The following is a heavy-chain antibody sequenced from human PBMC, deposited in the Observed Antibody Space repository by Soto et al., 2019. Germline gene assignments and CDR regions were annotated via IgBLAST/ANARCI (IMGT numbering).Heavy chain of an antibody. V-gene: IGHV4-59*08. CDR1: GGSMSNYF. J-gene: IGHJ4*02. CDR3: ARSYDTLTGYYRY. D-gene: IGHD3-9*01. Sequence: QVQLQESGPGLVKPSETLSLTCSVSGGSMSNYFWSWIRQPPGKGLEWIGYIHSGGSTNYNPSLKSRVTMSLDTSKNQLSLKLSSVTAADTAVYYCARSYDTLTGYYRYWGQGALVTVSS. CDR2: IHSGGST.